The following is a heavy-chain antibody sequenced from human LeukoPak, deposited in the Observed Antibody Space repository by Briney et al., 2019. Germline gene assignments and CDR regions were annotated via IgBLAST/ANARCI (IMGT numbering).Heavy chain of an antibody. CDR2: IIPIFGTA. J-gene: IGHJ6*03. V-gene: IGHV1-69*06. Sequence: GSSVKVSCKASGGTFSSYAISWVRQAPGQGLEWMGGIIPIFGTANYAQKFQGRVTITADKSTSTAYMELSSLRSEDTAVYYCAWSRSTYYDFWSGPPLMDVWGKGTTVTVSS. CDR1: GGTFSSYA. D-gene: IGHD3-3*01. CDR3: AWSRSTYYDFWSGPPLMDV.